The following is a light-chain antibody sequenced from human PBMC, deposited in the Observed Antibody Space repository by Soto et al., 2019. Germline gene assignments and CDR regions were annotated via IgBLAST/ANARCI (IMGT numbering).Light chain of an antibody. CDR3: QQYNSYWT. CDR1: QSVNSN. Sequence: EIMMTQSPVTLSVSPGERATLSCRASQSVNSNLAWYQQKPGQAPRLLIYGASTRATGIPARFSGSGSGTEFTLTISSLQPDDFATYYCQQYNSYWTFGQGTKVDIK. J-gene: IGKJ1*01. CDR2: GAS. V-gene: IGKV3-15*01.